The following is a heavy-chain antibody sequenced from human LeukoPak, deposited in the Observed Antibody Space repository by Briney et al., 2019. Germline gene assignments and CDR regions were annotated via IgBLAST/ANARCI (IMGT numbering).Heavy chain of an antibody. V-gene: IGHV4-34*01. CDR3: ARGIAAGSNWFDP. D-gene: IGHD6-13*01. J-gene: IGHJ5*02. CDR2: INHSGST. Sequence: SETLSLSCAVYGGSFSGYYWSWIRQPPGKGLEWIGEINHSGSTNYNPSLKSRVTISVDTSKNQLSLKLSSVTAADTAVYYCARGIAAGSNWFDPWGQGTLVTVSS. CDR1: GGSFSGYY.